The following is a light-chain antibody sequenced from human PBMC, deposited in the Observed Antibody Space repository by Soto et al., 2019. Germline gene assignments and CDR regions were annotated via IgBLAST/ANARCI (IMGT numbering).Light chain of an antibody. CDR3: QQYDNLPLS. J-gene: IGKJ4*01. CDR1: QDISNS. Sequence: DIQLPQSPSSLSASVGDRVTITCQARQDISNSVYWYQQKPRKAPNLLIYDAFTLESGFPSRFSGSGSGTDFTFTISSLQPEDMATYFCQQYDNLPLSFGGGTKVEIK. V-gene: IGKV1-33*01. CDR2: DAF.